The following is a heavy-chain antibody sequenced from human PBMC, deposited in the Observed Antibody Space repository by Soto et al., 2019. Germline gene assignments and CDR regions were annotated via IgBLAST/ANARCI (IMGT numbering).Heavy chain of an antibody. V-gene: IGHV3-30*18. D-gene: IGHD3-22*01. J-gene: IGHJ4*02. CDR3: AKDGSLKYYYDNRFDPTDY. Sequence: QVQLVESGGGVVQPGRSLRLSCAASGFTFFKYGMHWVRQAPGKGLEWVALISYDGTHKYYADSVKGRFTISRDNSKNTLYLQMNGLKTEDTAVYYCAKDGSLKYYYDNRFDPTDYWGQGSLVTVAS. CDR1: GFTFFKYG. CDR2: ISYDGTHK.